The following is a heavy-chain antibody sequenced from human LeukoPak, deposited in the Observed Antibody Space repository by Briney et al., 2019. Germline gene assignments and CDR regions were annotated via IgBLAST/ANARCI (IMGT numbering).Heavy chain of an antibody. CDR3: ARAPDDSSGYYPLDY. Sequence: SETLSLTCTVSGGSISSYYWSWIRQPPGKGLEWIGYIYYSGSTNYNPSLKSRVTISVDTSKNRFSLKLNSVTAADTAVYYCARAPDDSSGYYPLDYWGQGTLVTVSS. CDR1: GGSISSYY. CDR2: IYYSGST. J-gene: IGHJ4*02. V-gene: IGHV4-59*01. D-gene: IGHD3-22*01.